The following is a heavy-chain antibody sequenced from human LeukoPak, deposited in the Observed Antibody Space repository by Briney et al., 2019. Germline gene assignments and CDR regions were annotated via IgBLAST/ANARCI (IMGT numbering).Heavy chain of an antibody. D-gene: IGHD3-16*01. J-gene: IGHJ3*02. Sequence: GGSLRLSCAASGFTLSSNYMSWVRQAPGKGLEWVSVIYSGGRTYYADSVKGRFTISRDNSKNTLYLQMNSLRAEDTAVYYCASLVYDYVWGDLQGAFDIWGQGTMVTVSS. V-gene: IGHV3-53*01. CDR1: GFTLSSNY. CDR3: ASLVYDYVWGDLQGAFDI. CDR2: IYSGGRT.